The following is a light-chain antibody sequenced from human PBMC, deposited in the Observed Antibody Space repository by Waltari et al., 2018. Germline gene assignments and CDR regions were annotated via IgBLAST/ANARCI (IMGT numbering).Light chain of an antibody. Sequence: QSALTQPPSASGSPGQAVTVPCTGTSSDVGGYHYVSWYQPHPGKAPKLMIYEVSKRPAGVPDRFSGSKSGDTASLTVSGLQADDEADYYCSSYAGSNAHVVFGGGTKLTVL. V-gene: IGLV2-8*01. CDR3: SSYAGSNAHVV. CDR2: EVS. CDR1: SSDVGGYHY. J-gene: IGLJ2*01.